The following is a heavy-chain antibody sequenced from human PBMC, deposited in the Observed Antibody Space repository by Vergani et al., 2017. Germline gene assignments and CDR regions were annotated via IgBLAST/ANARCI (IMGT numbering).Heavy chain of an antibody. J-gene: IGHJ4*02. Sequence: EVQLLESGGSLNQPGGSVRLSCAASGFTFSTYAMHWVRQAPGKGLEWVSTLTGGGGSTYYADSFKGRFIISRDNPRDTLYLQMNSLRPEDTATYYCVQYAWSYENFFDSWGQGSLVTVSS. CDR1: GFTFSTYA. V-gene: IGHV3-23*01. CDR3: VQYAWSYENFFDS. CDR2: LTGGGGST. D-gene: IGHD1-26*01.